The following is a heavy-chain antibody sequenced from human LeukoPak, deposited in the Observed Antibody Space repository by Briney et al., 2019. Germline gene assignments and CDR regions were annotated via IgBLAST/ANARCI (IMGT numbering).Heavy chain of an antibody. Sequence: GDLRLYCAASGCTFNSYGMQRVRQAPGKGLDWVAFIRYDGSNKYYPDSVKGRFTIYRDNSKNTLYLQMNSLRAEDMAVYYCAKAPGRYCSGGSCYLGYWRQGTLVSVSS. V-gene: IGHV3-30*02. CDR1: GCTFNSYG. CDR3: AKAPGRYCSGGSCYLGY. D-gene: IGHD2-15*01. J-gene: IGHJ4*02. CDR2: IRYDGSNK.